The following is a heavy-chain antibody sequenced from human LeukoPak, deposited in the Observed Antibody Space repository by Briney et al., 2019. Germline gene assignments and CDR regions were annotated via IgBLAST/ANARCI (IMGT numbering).Heavy chain of an antibody. V-gene: IGHV4-39*07. CDR2: IYYSGST. Sequence: SETLSLTCTVSGGSISSTSYYWGWIRQPPGKGLAWIGSIYYSGSTYYNPSLKSRVTISVDTSKSRFSLKLGSVTAADTAVYYCARYSGVLYYFDYWGQGTLVTVSS. J-gene: IGHJ4*02. CDR3: ARYSGVLYYFDY. D-gene: IGHD1-26*01. CDR1: GGSISSTSYY.